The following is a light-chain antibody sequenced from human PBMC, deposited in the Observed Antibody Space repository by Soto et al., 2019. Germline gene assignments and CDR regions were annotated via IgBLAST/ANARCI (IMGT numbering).Light chain of an antibody. V-gene: IGKV1-9*01. CDR2: ATS. Sequence: DIQLTQSPSFLSASVGDRVTITCRASQGISNYLAWYQQKPGKAPNLLIYATSPLQSGVPSRFSGSGSGTEFTLTISSLQPEDFATYYCQNYNSAPWTFGQGTKLDIK. CDR3: QNYNSAPWT. J-gene: IGKJ1*01. CDR1: QGISNY.